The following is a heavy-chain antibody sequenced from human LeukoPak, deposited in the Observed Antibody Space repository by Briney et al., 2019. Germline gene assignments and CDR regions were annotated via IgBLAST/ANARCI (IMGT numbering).Heavy chain of an antibody. D-gene: IGHD2-15*01. V-gene: IGHV4-59*01. CDR1: GGSISSYY. CDR2: IYYSGST. Sequence: SETLSLTCTVSGGSISSYYWSWIRQPPGKGLEWIGYIYYSGSTNYNPSLKSRVTISVDTSKNQFSLKLSSVTAADTAVYYCASLYCSGGSCYPQNWGQGTMVTVSS. CDR3: ASLYCSGGSCYPQN. J-gene: IGHJ3*01.